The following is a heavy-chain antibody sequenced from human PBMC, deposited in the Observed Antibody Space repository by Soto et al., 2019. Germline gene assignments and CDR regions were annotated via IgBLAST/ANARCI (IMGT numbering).Heavy chain of an antibody. CDR3: ARGTMTAVSKTDS. J-gene: IGHJ4*02. D-gene: IGHD4-17*01. Sequence: GESLRLSCAASGFTFTTYSMNWVRLAPGKGLEWLSYISNTGSTIYYADSVKGRFTISRDNAKNSLYLQMSGLRVEDTAVYYCARGTMTAVSKTDSWGQGALVTVSS. CDR2: ISNTGSTI. CDR1: GFTFTTYS. V-gene: IGHV3-48*01.